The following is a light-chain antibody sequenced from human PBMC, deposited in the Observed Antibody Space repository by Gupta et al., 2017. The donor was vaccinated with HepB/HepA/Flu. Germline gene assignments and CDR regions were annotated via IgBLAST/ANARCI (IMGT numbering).Light chain of an antibody. CDR3: CSYAASDWL. CDR2: GVT. V-gene: IGLV2-11*01. Sequence: QSALTQPHSVSGSPGQSVTISCPGTRSDVGGYNSVSWYQQHPGKAPKLIIYGVTKRPSGVPYRFSGSKSGNTAYLTISGLQAEDEADYSCCSYAASDWLFGGGTKVTVL. CDR1: RSDVGGYNS. J-gene: IGLJ3*02.